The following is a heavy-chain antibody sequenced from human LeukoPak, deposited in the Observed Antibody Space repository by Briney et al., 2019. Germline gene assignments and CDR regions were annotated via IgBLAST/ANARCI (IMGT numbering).Heavy chain of an antibody. CDR1: GFTFSRCW. V-gene: IGHV3-74*01. J-gene: IGHJ1*01. D-gene: IGHD3-22*01. Sequence: GGSLRLSCAASGFTFSRCWMHWVRQAPGKGLVWVSRINGDGSTTSYADSVKGGFTISRDNAKNTLYLQMNSLRAEDTAVYYCATGNYYDSRGYYTFGHWGQGTLVTVSS. CDR2: INGDGSTT. CDR3: ATGNYYDSRGYYTFGH.